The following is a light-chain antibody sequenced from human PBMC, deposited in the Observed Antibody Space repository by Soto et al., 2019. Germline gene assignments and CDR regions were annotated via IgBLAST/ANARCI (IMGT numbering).Light chain of an antibody. J-gene: IGLJ2*01. CDR2: EGN. CDR1: SSDVGRYHL. CDR3: CSYAGSSNLVV. V-gene: IGLV2-23*01. Sequence: QSALSQPASLSGSPGQSITISCSGSSSDVGRYHLVSWYQHHPGKAPKLIIYEGNKRPSGVSNRFSGSKSGNTASLTISGLQAEDEADYHCCSYAGSSNLVVFGGGTKVTVL.